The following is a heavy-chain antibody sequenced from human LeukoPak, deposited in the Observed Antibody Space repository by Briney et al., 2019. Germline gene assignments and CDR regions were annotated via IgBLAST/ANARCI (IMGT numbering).Heavy chain of an antibody. CDR1: GYTFTNYY. Sequence: ASVNVSCTASGYTFTNYYMHRVRRAPGQGLEWVGLINPSDGITNYAQKFQGRVTMTRDTSTSTVYMELSSLRSEDTAVYYCAREEYSSSYPWFDPWGQGTLVTVSS. CDR2: INPSDGIT. D-gene: IGHD6-13*01. J-gene: IGHJ5*02. CDR3: AREEYSSSYPWFDP. V-gene: IGHV1-46*01.